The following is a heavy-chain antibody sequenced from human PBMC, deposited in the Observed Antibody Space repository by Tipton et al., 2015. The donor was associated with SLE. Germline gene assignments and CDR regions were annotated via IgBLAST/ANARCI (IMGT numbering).Heavy chain of an antibody. CDR2: IYYSGST. J-gene: IGHJ4*02. V-gene: IGHV4-59*11. CDR3: ARGGVSTY. D-gene: IGHD2-8*01. Sequence: LRLSCTVSGGSISSHYWSWIRQPPGKGLEWIGYIYYSGSTNYNPSLKSRVTISVDTSKNQFSLKLSSVTAADTAVYYCARGGVSTYWGQGTLVTVSS. CDR1: GGSISSHY.